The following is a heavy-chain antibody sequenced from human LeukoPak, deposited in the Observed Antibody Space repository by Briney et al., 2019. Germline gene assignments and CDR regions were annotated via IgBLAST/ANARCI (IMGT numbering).Heavy chain of an antibody. CDR3: ARAEGGPGFFDY. CDR2: IIPIFGTA. V-gene: IGHV1-69*01. D-gene: IGHD2-15*01. Sequence: SVRVSCKASGGTFSSYAIRWVRQAPGQGLEWMGGIIPIFGTANYAQKFQGRVTITADESTSTAYMELSSLRSEDTAVYYCARAEGGPGFFDYWGQGTLVTVSS. J-gene: IGHJ4*02. CDR1: GGTFSSYA.